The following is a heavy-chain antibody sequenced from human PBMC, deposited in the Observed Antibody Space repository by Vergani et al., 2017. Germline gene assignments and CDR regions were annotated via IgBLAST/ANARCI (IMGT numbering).Heavy chain of an antibody. Sequence: QLQLQQSGPGLVKPSETLFLTCTVSADSISSGSYYWGWIRQPPGKSLEWIGSIYYSGLTYYNPSLKSRVAISVDTSKNHFSLKLNSVTAADTAVYYCARHLRWELLSAFDIWGQGTMVTVSS. J-gene: IGHJ3*02. CDR3: ARHLRWELLSAFDI. V-gene: IGHV4-39*01. CDR2: IYYSGLT. D-gene: IGHD1-26*01. CDR1: ADSISSGSYY.